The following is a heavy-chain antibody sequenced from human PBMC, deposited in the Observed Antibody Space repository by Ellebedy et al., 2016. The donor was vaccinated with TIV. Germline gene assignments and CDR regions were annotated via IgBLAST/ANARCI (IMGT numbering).Heavy chain of an antibody. V-gene: IGHV3-7*04. J-gene: IGHJ3*02. D-gene: IGHD3-9*01. CDR3: ARGGFDHAFDI. CDR2: IKPDGGEQ. Sequence: GESLKISXKASGFSFSTYWMGWVRQAPGKGLEWVAHIKPDGGEQYYLDSVKGRFTISRDNSTLFLQMNSLTAEDTAVYYCARGGFDHAFDIWGQGTMVTVSS. CDR1: GFSFSTYW.